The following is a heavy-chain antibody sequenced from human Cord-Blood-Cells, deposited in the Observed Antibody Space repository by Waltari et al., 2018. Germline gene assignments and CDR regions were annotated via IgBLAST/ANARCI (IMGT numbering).Heavy chain of an antibody. J-gene: IGHJ5*02. V-gene: IGHV1-69*09. Sequence: QVQLVQSGAEVKKPGSSVKVSCKASGGTFSSYAISWVRQAPGQGLEWMGRVIPILGIANYAQKFQGRVTMTADKSTSTAYMELSSLRSEDTAVYYCARWRSSSWYNWFDPWGQGTLVTVSS. D-gene: IGHD6-13*01. CDR3: ARWRSSSWYNWFDP. CDR1: GGTFSSYA. CDR2: VIPILGIA.